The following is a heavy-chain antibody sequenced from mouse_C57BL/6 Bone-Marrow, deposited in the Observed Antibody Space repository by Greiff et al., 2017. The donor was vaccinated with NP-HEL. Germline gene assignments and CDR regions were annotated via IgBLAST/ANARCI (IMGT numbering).Heavy chain of an antibody. V-gene: IGHV1-5*01. CDR3: TREDGGSSYQAMDY. J-gene: IGHJ4*01. D-gene: IGHD1-1*01. CDR1: GYTFTSYW. Sequence: EVQLQQSGTVLARPGASVKMSCKTSGYTFTSYWMHWVKQRPGQGLEWIGAIYPGNSDTSYNQKFKGKAKLTAVTSASTAYMELSSLTNEDSAVYYCTREDGGSSYQAMDYWGQGTSVTVSS. CDR2: IYPGNSDT.